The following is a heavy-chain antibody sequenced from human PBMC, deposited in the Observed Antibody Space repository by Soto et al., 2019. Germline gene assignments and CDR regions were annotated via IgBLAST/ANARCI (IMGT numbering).Heavy chain of an antibody. CDR1: GASINSYG. Sequence: ETLSLTCRVSGASINSYGWSGIRQPAGKGLEWIGRVYSSGTTDYNPSLNSRATMSVETSKNQFSLKLSSVTAADTAVYYCARDIGSYAYGEGYWGQGIPVTVYS. V-gene: IGHV4-4*07. J-gene: IGHJ4*02. CDR2: VYSSGTT. CDR3: ARDIGSYAYGEGY. D-gene: IGHD3-10*01.